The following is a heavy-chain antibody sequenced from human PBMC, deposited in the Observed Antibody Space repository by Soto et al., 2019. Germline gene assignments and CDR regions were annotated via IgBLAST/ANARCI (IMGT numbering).Heavy chain of an antibody. V-gene: IGHV4-39*01. CDR3: ARNYDSSGYYILYYYYGMDV. CDR1: GGSISSSSYY. D-gene: IGHD3-22*01. J-gene: IGHJ6*02. CDR2: IYYSGST. Sequence: SETLSLTCTVSGGSISSSSYYWGWIRQPPGKGLEWIGSIYYSGSTYYNPSLKSRVTISVDTSKNQFSLKLSSVTAADTAVYYCARNYDSSGYYILYYYYGMDVWGQGTTVTVSS.